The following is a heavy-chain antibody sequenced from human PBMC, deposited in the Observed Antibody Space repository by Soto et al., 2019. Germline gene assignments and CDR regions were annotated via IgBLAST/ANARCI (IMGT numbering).Heavy chain of an antibody. CDR3: ARHSLGIAVAGKEVWFDP. J-gene: IGHJ5*02. CDR1: GYTFTSYY. V-gene: IGHV1-46*01. D-gene: IGHD6-19*01. Sequence: ASVKVSCKASGYTFTSYYMHWVRQAPGQGLEWMGIINPSGGSTSYAQKFQGRVTMTRDTSTSTVYMELSSLRSEDTAVYYCARHSLGIAVAGKEVWFDPWGQGTLVTVSS. CDR2: INPSGGST.